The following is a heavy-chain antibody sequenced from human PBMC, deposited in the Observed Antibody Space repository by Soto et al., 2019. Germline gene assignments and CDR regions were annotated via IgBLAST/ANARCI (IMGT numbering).Heavy chain of an antibody. CDR1: GPSISTGCNY. Sequence: SETLSPTCTLSGPSISTGCNYWSWLRQHPVKGLEWIGYIDCSRSTYYNPSLKSRVTISADTSKNQFSLKLSSVTAADTAVYDWARDSTDHNNYYYGMDVWGQGTTVTVSS. J-gene: IGHJ6*02. CDR2: IDCSRST. CDR3: ARDSTDHNNYYYGMDV. D-gene: IGHD1-1*01. V-gene: IGHV4-31*03.